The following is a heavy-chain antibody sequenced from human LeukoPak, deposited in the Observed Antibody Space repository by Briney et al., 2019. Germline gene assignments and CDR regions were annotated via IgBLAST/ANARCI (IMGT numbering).Heavy chain of an antibody. Sequence: SETLSLTRAVSVGSISSYYWSWIRQPPGKGLECIEYIYYSGSTNYNPALESRVTISVETSENQFALKLSSVTAADTVVYYCARHTAAAGYPDYWGQGTLVTVSS. V-gene: IGHV4-59*08. D-gene: IGHD6-13*01. CDR1: VGSISSYY. J-gene: IGHJ4*02. CDR3: ARHTAAAGYPDY. CDR2: IYYSGST.